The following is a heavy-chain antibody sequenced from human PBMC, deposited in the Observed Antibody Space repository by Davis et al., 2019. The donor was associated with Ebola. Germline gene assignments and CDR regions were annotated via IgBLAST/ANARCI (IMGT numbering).Heavy chain of an antibody. D-gene: IGHD3-16*02. V-gene: IGHV4-30-2*01. CDR2: VYHTGDI. Sequence: MPSETLSLTCIVSGDSITSDVSSWSWVRQPPGKGLEWIGYVYHTGDIFYNPSLESRVTISVDRSKNQFSLNLASVTAADTAVYYCARDRSRSTDAFDIWGQGTMVTVSS. J-gene: IGHJ3*02. CDR1: GDSITSDVSS. CDR3: ARDRSRSTDAFDI.